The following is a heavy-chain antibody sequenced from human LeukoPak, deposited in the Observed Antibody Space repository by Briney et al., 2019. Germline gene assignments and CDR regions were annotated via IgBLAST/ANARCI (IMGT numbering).Heavy chain of an antibody. CDR2: IDQDGSEK. V-gene: IGHV3-7*01. CDR1: GFNFSRYW. Sequence: PGGSLRLSCGASGFNFSRYWMSWVRQAPGKGLEWVANIDQDGSEKYYVDSVKGRFTITRAKNSLYLQMDSLSPEDTAVYYCARFRVMVPAAMRAPLEDYWGQGTLVTVSS. D-gene: IGHD2-2*01. J-gene: IGHJ4*02. CDR3: ARFRVMVPAAMRAPLEDY.